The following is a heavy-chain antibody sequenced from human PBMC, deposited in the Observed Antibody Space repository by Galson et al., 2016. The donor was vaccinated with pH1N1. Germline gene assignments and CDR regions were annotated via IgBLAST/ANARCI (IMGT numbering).Heavy chain of an antibody. V-gene: IGHV4-38-2*01. Sequence: ETLSLTCAVSGDSIISGYYWGWIRQAPGRGLEWIGSFYDSGSTTYYKSSLKSRVAISVDTSKNQFSLRLSSMTAADTAVYYCAKMARTSGPDSEYYFDFWGQGKLVTVSS. D-gene: IGHD1-1*01. J-gene: IGHJ4*02. CDR3: AKMARTSGPDSEYYFDF. CDR1: GDSIISGYY. CDR2: FYDSGSTT.